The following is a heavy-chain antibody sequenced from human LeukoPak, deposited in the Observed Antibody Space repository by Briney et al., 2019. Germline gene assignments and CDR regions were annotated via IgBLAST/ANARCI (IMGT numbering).Heavy chain of an antibody. Sequence: LETLSLTCAVYGGSFSGYYWSWIRQPPGKGLEWIGEINHSGSTNYNPSLKSRVTISVDTSKNQFSLKLSSVTAADTAVYYCARGDTDMVIGTWGQGTVVTVSS. CDR1: GGSFSGYY. CDR3: ARGDTDMVIGT. J-gene: IGHJ4*02. CDR2: INHSGST. V-gene: IGHV4-34*01. D-gene: IGHD5-18*01.